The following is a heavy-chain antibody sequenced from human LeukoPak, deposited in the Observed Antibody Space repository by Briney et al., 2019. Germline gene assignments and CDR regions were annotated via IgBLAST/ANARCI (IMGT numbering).Heavy chain of an antibody. J-gene: IGHJ6*03. D-gene: IGHD2-15*01. CDR1: GYSISSGYY. CDR2: IYHSGST. V-gene: IGHV4-38-2*02. Sequence: SETLSLTCTVSGYSISSGYYWGWIRQPPGKGLEWIGSIYHSGSTYYNPSLKSRVTISVDTSKNQFSLKLSSVTAADTAVYYCAREDSYYYYYMDVWGKGTTVTVSS. CDR3: AREDSYYYYYMDV.